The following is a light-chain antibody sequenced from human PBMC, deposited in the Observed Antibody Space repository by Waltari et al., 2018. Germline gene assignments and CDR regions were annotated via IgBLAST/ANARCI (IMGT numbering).Light chain of an antibody. V-gene: IGLV3-19*01. CDR2: GKN. CDR1: SLRSYY. CDR3: NSRDSSGNHVV. Sequence: SSELTQDPAVSVPLGQTVRITCQGDSLRSYYASRYQQKPGQAPVLVIYGKNNRPSGIPDRFSGSSSGNTASLTITGAQAEDEADYYCNSRDSSGNHVVFGGGTKLTVL. J-gene: IGLJ2*01.